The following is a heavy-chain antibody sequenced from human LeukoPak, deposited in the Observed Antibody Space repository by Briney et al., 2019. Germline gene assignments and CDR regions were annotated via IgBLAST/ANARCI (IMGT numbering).Heavy chain of an antibody. D-gene: IGHD4-23*01. CDR3: ARGWLAETMVVTPYNY. CDR1: GGTFSSYT. J-gene: IGHJ4*02. Sequence: SVKVSCKASGGTFSSYTITWVRQAPGQGLEWMGGIIPIFGTPNYAQKIQGRVTITADESTNTAYMELSSLRSEDTAVYYCARGWLAETMVVTPYNYWGQGTLVTVSS. CDR2: IIPIFGTP. V-gene: IGHV1-69*13.